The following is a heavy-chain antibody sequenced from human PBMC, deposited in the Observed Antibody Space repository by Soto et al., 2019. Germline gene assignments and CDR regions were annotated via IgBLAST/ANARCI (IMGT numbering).Heavy chain of an antibody. Sequence: PGESLKISCKGSGYSFTSYWSGLVRQMPGKGLERMVIIYPGDSDTRYSPSFQGQVIISDDKSISTAYLQWSSLKASDTAMYYCARLPPSVIDHCGGDCYTEYFQHWGQGTLVTVSS. D-gene: IGHD2-21*02. J-gene: IGHJ1*01. CDR3: ARLPPSVIDHCGGDCYTEYFQH. V-gene: IGHV5-51*01. CDR1: GYSFTSYW. CDR2: IYPGDSDT.